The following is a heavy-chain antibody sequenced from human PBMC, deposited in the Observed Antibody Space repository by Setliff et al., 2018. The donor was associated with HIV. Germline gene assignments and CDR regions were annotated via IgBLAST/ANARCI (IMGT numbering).Heavy chain of an antibody. CDR3: ARSLLSGWNYYYNYYGMDV. D-gene: IGHD6-19*01. J-gene: IGHJ6*02. CDR2: ISSSGSTI. Sequence: LSLTCTVSGGSISSSSYYWGWIRQPPGKGLEWVSYISSSGSTIYYADSVKGRFTISRDNARNTLYLQMNSLRAEDTAVYYCARSLLSGWNYYYNYYGMDVWGQGTTVTVSS. V-gene: IGHV3-11*04. CDR1: GGSISSSSYY.